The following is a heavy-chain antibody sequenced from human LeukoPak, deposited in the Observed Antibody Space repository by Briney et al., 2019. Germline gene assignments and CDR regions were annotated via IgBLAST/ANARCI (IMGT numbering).Heavy chain of an antibody. J-gene: IGHJ6*02. Sequence: SQTLSLTCAVSGGSSRSGDYFWSWIRQPPGKGLEWIGHIHYSGNTYYNPSLKSRVSISVDTSKNQFSLKLSSVTAADTAVYYCAKGGSTNFYYGDVWGQGTTVTVSS. CDR2: IHYSGNT. D-gene: IGHD2/OR15-2a*01. V-gene: IGHV4-30-4*01. CDR1: GGSSRSGDYF. CDR3: AKGGSTNFYYGDV.